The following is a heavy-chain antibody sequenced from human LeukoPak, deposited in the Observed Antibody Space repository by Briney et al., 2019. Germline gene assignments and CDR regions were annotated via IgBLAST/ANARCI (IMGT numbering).Heavy chain of an antibody. CDR3: ARDRNYYDSSGYYFDY. D-gene: IGHD3-22*01. V-gene: IGHV4-30-4*08. CDR2: IYYSGST. J-gene: IGHJ4*02. Sequence: SETLSLTXTVSGGSISSGDYYWSWIRQPPGEGLEWIGYIYYSGSTYYNPSLKSRVTISVDTSKNQFSLKLSSVTAADTAVYYCARDRNYYDSSGYYFDYWGQGTLVTVSS. CDR1: GGSISSGDYY.